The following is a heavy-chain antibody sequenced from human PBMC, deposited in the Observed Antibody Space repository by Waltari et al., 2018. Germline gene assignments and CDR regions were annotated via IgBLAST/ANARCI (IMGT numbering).Heavy chain of an antibody. CDR1: GFTFSSYA. CDR2: ISGSGGST. CDR3: ARGGYNWKNNWFDP. V-gene: IGHV3-23*01. Sequence: EVQLLESGGGLVQPGGSLRLSCAASGFTFSSYAMSWVRQAPGKGLEWVSAISGSGGSTYYADSVKGRFTISRDNSKNSLYLQMNSLRAGDTAVYYCARGGYNWKNNWFDPWGQGTLVTVSS. J-gene: IGHJ5*02. D-gene: IGHD1-20*01.